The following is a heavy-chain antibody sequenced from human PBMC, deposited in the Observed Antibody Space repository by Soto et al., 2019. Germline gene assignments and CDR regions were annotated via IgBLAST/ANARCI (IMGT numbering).Heavy chain of an antibody. CDR3: VKGKQGDYYYYGMDV. CDR2: ISSNGGST. J-gene: IGHJ6*02. D-gene: IGHD6-13*01. Sequence: PGGSLRLSCSASGFTFSSYAMHWVRQAPGKGLEYVSAISSNGGSTYYADSVKGRFTISRDNSKNTLYLQMSSLRAEDTAVYYCVKGKQGDYYYYGMDVWGQGTTVTVSS. CDR1: GFTFSSYA. V-gene: IGHV3-64D*08.